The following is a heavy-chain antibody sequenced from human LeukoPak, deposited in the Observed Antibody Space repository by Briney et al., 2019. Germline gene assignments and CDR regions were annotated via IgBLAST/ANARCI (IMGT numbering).Heavy chain of an antibody. CDR3: AKDTTMTFD. Sequence: GGSLRLSCAASGFTFSSYAMHWVRQAPGKGLEWVAVISYDGSNKYYADSVKGRFTISRDNSKNTLYLQMNSLRAEDTAVYYCAKDTTMTFDWSQGTLVTVSS. CDR2: ISYDGSNK. J-gene: IGHJ4*02. CDR1: GFTFSSYA. V-gene: IGHV3-30-3*01. D-gene: IGHD2/OR15-2a*01.